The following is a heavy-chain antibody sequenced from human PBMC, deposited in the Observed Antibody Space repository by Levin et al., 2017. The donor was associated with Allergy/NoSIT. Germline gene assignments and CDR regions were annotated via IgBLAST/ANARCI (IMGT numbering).Heavy chain of an antibody. Sequence: SETLSLICSVSGGSITITSYYWGWIRQPPGTGLEWIGNIYFSGSTYYSPSLKSRVTISVDTSKNQFSLRLTSVTAAGTAGYYCGRRGGSGWHGGFDYWGQGTLVTVSS. CDR3: GRRGGSGWHGGFDY. CDR2: IYFSGST. D-gene: IGHD6-19*01. J-gene: IGHJ4*02. CDR1: GGSITITSYY. V-gene: IGHV4-39*01.